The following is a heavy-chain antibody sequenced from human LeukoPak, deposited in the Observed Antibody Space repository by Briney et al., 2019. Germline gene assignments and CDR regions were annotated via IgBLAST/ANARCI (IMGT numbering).Heavy chain of an antibody. Sequence: PSDTLSLTCTVSGGSISSYYWSWIRQPAGKGLEWIGRIYTSGSTNYNPSLKSRVTMTVDTSKNQFSLKLSSVTAAHTAVYYCARAQLWFGELYWFDPWGQGTLVTVSS. CDR2: IYTSGST. D-gene: IGHD3-10*01. CDR3: ARAQLWFGELYWFDP. CDR1: GGSISSYY. J-gene: IGHJ5*02. V-gene: IGHV4-4*07.